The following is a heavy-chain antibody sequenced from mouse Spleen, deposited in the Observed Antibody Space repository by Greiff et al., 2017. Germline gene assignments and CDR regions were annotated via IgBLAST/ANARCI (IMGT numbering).Heavy chain of an antibody. CDR3: ARLYRYDPYWYFDV. CDR2: ISNGGGST. V-gene: IGHV5-12*02. CDR1: GFTFSDYY. Sequence: EVKVEESGGGLVQPGGSLKLSCATSGFTFSDYYMYWVRQTPEKRLEWVAYISNGGGSTYYPDTVKGRFTISRDNAKNTLYLQMSRLKSEDTAMYYCARLYRYDPYWYFDVWGAGTTVTVSS. J-gene: IGHJ1*01. D-gene: IGHD2-14*01.